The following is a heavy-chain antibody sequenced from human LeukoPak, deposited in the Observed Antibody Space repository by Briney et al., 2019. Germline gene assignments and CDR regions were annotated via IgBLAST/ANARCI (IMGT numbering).Heavy chain of an antibody. CDR3: ARGAFTPIAAAVTFDY. CDR2: IRSSSSSI. D-gene: IGHD6-13*01. CDR1: VFTLSSYS. J-gene: IGHJ4*02. V-gene: IGHV3-48*01. Sequence: GGCLRLSCAAYVFTLSSYSINSVRQARGKGLGWDSSIRSSSSSICYADSVKGRFTISRDNAKNSLYLQMNSLRAEDTAVYYCARGAFTPIAAAVTFDYGGQGTLVTVSS.